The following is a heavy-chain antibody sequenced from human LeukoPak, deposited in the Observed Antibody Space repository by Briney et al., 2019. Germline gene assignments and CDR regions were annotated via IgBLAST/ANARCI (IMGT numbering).Heavy chain of an antibody. CDR3: ARDPPLGLGTPEYYFDY. D-gene: IGHD3-16*01. Sequence: ASGKVSCKASGYSFTSYDINWVRQATGQGLEWMGWMKSNSGNTGYAQKFQGRVTMTRDTSTSTVYMELSSLRSEDTAVYYCARDPPLGLGTPEYYFDYWGQGTLVTVSS. CDR2: MKSNSGNT. J-gene: IGHJ4*02. CDR1: GYSFTSYD. V-gene: IGHV1-8*01.